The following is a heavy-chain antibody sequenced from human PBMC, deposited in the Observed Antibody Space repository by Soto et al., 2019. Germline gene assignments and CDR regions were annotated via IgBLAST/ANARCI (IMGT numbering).Heavy chain of an antibody. Sequence: QVQLVQSGAEVKKPGASVKVSCKASGYTFTSYAMHWVRQAPGQRLEWMGWINAGNGNTKYSQKFQGRVTITSDTSASTAYMELSSLRSEDTAVYYCARDWTGIAAAGITWFHPWGQGTLVTVST. V-gene: IGHV1-3*01. CDR2: INAGNGNT. CDR1: GYTFTSYA. CDR3: ARDWTGIAAAGITWFHP. J-gene: IGHJ5*02. D-gene: IGHD6-13*01.